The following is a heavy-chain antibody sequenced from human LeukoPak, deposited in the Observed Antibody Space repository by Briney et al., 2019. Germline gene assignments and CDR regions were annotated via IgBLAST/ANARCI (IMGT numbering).Heavy chain of an antibody. D-gene: IGHD3-9*01. CDR1: GFIFSHYA. CDR3: VRDMEPLRYFDT. CDR2: ISKNTVDT. J-gene: IGHJ4*02. Sequence: GGSLRLSCTGSGFIFSHYAVSWVRQAPGKGLEWVSAISKNTVDTYYADSVKGRLTISRDSSKNTVYLQMNGLRAEDTAVYYCVRDMEPLRYFDTWGQGTLVTVSS. V-gene: IGHV3-23*01.